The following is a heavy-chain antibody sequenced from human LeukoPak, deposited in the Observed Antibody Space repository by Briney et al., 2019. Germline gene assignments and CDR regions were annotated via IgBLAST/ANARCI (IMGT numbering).Heavy chain of an antibody. D-gene: IGHD2-2*02. J-gene: IGHJ5*02. CDR2: ISAYNGNT. Sequence: GASVKVSFKASGYTFTSYGISWVRQAPGQGLEWMGWISAYNGNTNYAQKLQGRVTMTTDTSTDTAYMELRSLRSDDTAVYYCARDGLSYTNPNNWFDPWGQGTLVTVSS. V-gene: IGHV1-18*01. CDR3: ARDGLSYTNPNNWFDP. CDR1: GYTFTSYG.